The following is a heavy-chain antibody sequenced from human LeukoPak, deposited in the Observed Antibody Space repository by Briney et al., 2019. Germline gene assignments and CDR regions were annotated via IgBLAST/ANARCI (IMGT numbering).Heavy chain of an antibody. V-gene: IGHV3-30*02. CDR2: KRYDGSNK. CDR1: GFTFSSYG. Sequence: GGSLRLSCAASGFTFSSYGMHWVRQAPGKGLEWVAFKRYDGSNKYYADSVKGRFTISRDNSKNTLYLRMNSLRAEDTAVYYCAKDLGEYQLLQNFDYWGQGTLVTVSS. J-gene: IGHJ4*02. D-gene: IGHD2-2*01. CDR3: AKDLGEYQLLQNFDY.